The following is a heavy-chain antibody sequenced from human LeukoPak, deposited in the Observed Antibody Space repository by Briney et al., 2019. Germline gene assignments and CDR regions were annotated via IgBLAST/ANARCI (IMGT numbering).Heavy chain of an antibody. CDR2: IYPCGGTT. J-gene: IGHJ3*02. D-gene: IGHD7-27*01. CDR3: ARDLTSNWGWGGAFDI. Sequence: ASVKVSCKASGYTFTSYYIHWVRQAPGQGLEWMGIIYPCGGTTTYAQKFQGRVTMTTDTSTSTVHMDLSSLRSDDTAVYYCARDLTSNWGWGGAFDIWGQGTMVTVSS. CDR1: GYTFTSYY. V-gene: IGHV1-46*01.